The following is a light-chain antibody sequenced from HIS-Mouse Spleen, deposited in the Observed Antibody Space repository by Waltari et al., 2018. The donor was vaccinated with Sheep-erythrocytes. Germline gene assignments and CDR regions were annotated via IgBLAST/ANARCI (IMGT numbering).Light chain of an antibody. J-gene: IGLJ3*02. CDR3: SSYTSSSTWV. CDR1: SSDVGGYNY. V-gene: IGLV2-14*01. Sequence: QSALTQPASVSGSPGQSITISCTGTSSDVGGYNYVSWYQQHPGKAPKLMIYEVRNRPLGVSNRFSGSKSGNTASLTISGLQAEDEADYYCSSYTSSSTWVFGGGTKLTVL. CDR2: EVR.